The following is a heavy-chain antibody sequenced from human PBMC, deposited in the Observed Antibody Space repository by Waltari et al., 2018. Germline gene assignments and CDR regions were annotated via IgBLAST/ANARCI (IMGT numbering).Heavy chain of an antibody. CDR1: GFTFSSSG. V-gene: IGHV3-30*02. CDR2: IRYGGSNK. CDR3: ARYYDFWSGYSAAPFDY. D-gene: IGHD3-3*01. J-gene: IGHJ4*02. Sequence: QVQLVESGGGVVQPGGSLRLSCAASGFTFSSSGTHWGRPAPGKGLEWVAFIRYGGSNKYYADSVKGRFTISRDNSKNTLYLQMNSLRAEDTAVYYCARYYDFWSGYSAAPFDYWGQGTLVTVSS.